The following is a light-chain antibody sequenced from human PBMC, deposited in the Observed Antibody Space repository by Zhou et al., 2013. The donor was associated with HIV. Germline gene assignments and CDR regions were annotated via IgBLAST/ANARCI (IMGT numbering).Light chain of an antibody. CDR1: QSVRNF. CDR3: QQYGSSRT. Sequence: EIGMTQSPVALSVSPGETATLSCRASQSVRNFLAWYQQKPGQTPRLLIYGASSRASGIPDRFSGSGSGTDFTLTIDRLEPEDFAVYYCQQYGSSRTFGQGTKVEIK. J-gene: IGKJ1*01. V-gene: IGKV3-20*01. CDR2: GAS.